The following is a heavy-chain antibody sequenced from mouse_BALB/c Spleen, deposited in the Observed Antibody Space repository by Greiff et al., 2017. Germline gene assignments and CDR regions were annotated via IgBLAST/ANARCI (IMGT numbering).Heavy chain of an antibody. CDR1: GFTIKDTY. CDR3: TMGSGDY. J-gene: IGHJ4*01. V-gene: IGHV14-3*02. CDR2: IDPANGNT. D-gene: IGHD3-1*01. Sequence: VQLQQSGAELVKPGASVKLSCTASGFTIKDTYMHWVKQRPEQGLEWIGRIDPANGNTKYDPKFKSKATLTVDTSSSTAYMQLSSLTSEDSAVYYCTMGSGDYWGQGTSVTVSS.